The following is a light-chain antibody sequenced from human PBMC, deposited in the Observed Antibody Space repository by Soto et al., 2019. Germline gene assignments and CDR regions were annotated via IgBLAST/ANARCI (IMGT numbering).Light chain of an antibody. CDR2: XVS. CDR1: QSVNMS. Sequence: EIVLTQSPATLSLSPGDRATLSXRASQSVNMSLSWFQQMPGKATRXXIYXVSLRATAIPARFSGSGSGTDFTITISSLEPEDVEVYYCQQRTSWPTFGGGTKVDIK. J-gene: IGKJ4*01. V-gene: IGKV3-11*01. CDR3: QQRTSWPT.